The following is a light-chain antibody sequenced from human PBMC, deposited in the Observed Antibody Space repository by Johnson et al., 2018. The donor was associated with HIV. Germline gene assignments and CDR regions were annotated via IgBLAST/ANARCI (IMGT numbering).Light chain of an antibody. Sequence: QSVLSQPPSVSAAPGQKVTISCSGSSCDIGNNYVSWHQKFPGAAPKVLIYDNNKRPSGIPDRISGSKSGTSATLGITGLQTGEEAGYYCGTWNSRLSVGHGFGTGTKVTVL. J-gene: IGLJ1*01. V-gene: IGLV1-51*01. CDR1: SCDIGNNY. CDR2: DNN. CDR3: GTWNSRLSVGHG.